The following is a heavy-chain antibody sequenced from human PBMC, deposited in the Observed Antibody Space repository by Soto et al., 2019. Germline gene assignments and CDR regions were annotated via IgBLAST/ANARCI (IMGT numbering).Heavy chain of an antibody. Sequence: QVQLQESGPGLVKPSETLSLTCTVSGGSINTYYWSWIRQPAGKGLEWIGRIYSSGRTNYNPSLKSRVTMSVDTSKNQFSLKLSSVTAADTAVYYCARLGYYYDSSGPLLRYFDRWGRGSLVTVSS. J-gene: IGHJ2*01. D-gene: IGHD3-22*01. CDR1: GGSINTYY. V-gene: IGHV4-4*07. CDR3: ARLGYYYDSSGPLLRYFDR. CDR2: IYSSGRT.